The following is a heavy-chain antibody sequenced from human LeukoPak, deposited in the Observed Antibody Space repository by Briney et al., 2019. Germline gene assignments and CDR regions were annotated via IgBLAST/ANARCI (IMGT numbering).Heavy chain of an antibody. D-gene: IGHD1-26*01. J-gene: IGHJ4*02. Sequence: GGSLRLSCAASGFTFSNYVVSWIRQAPGKGLEWVSYISGSGGSTYYADSVKGRFTISRDNSKNSLYLQMNRLRAGDTALYYCVKGSRDYSGSYYEPARWGQGTLVTVSS. CDR2: ISGSGGST. CDR3: VKGSRDYSGSYYEPAR. V-gene: IGHV3-23*01. CDR1: GFTFSNYV.